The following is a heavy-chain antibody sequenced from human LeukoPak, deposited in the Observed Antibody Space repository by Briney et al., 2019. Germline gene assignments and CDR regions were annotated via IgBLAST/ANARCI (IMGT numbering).Heavy chain of an antibody. V-gene: IGHV3-73*01. J-gene: IGHJ4*02. CDR2: IRSKANSYAT. Sequence: GGSLRLSCAASGFTFSGSAMHWVRQASGKGLEWVCRIRSKANSYATAYAASVKGRFTISRDDSKHTAYLQMNSLKTEDTAVDFFTSYGTNPNSFPRSFVYWGQGTLVTVSS. D-gene: IGHD4-17*01. CDR3: TSYGTNPNSFPRSFVY. CDR1: GFTFSGSA.